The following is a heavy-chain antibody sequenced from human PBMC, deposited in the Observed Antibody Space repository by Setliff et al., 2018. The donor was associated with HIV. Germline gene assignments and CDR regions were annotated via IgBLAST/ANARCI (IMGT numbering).Heavy chain of an antibody. CDR2: MSTSGSS. V-gene: IGHV4-39*07. D-gene: IGHD3-16*01. CDR1: GGSISSDPYY. CDR3: ASPLFSYGPLAY. J-gene: IGHJ4*02. Sequence: SETLSLTCIVSGGSISSDPYYWGWIRQPPGKGLEWIGSMSTSGSSFYDPSLKSRVTISVEPSKNQFSLQLSSVTAAHTAVYYCASPLFSYGPLAYWGQGTLVTVSS.